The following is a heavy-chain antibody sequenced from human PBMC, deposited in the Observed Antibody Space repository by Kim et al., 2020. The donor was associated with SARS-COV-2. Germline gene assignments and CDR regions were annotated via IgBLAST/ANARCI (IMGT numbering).Heavy chain of an antibody. Sequence: ASVKVSCKASGYTFNTYVINWVRQAPGQGLDWMGWINTNTGDPTYAQGLTGRFVFSLDTSVSTAYLEISSLKAEDTAVYYCLRGLAGKVGDYWGQGALVTVPS. CDR3: LRGLAGKVGDY. CDR1: GYTFNTYV. V-gene: IGHV7-4-1*02. J-gene: IGHJ4*02. D-gene: IGHD3-10*01. CDR2: INTNTGDP.